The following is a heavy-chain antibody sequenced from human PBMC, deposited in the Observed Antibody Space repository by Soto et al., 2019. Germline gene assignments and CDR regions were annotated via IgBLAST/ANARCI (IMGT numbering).Heavy chain of an antibody. J-gene: IGHJ6*02. Sequence: PGGSLRLSCAASGFTLSSYWMHWVRQAPGKGLVWVSRINSDGSSTSYADSVKGRFTISRDNAKNTLYLQMNSLRAEDTAVYYCARDHAAGSYYSYYYYGMDVWGQGTTVTVSS. CDR3: ARDHAAGSYYSYYYYGMDV. CDR1: GFTLSSYW. V-gene: IGHV3-74*01. D-gene: IGHD1-26*01. CDR2: INSDGSST.